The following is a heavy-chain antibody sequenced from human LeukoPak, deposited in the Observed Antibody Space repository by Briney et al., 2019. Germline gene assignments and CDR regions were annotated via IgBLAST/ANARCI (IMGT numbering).Heavy chain of an antibody. Sequence: PSETLSLTCTVSGGSISSYYWSWIRQPPGKGLEWIGYIYYSGSTNYNPSLKSRVTISVDTSKNQFSLKLSSVTAADTAVYYCARQNMGYCSGGSCYSLDQFDYWGQGTLVTVSS. D-gene: IGHD2-15*01. CDR1: GGSISSYY. V-gene: IGHV4-59*08. CDR2: IYYSGST. CDR3: ARQNMGYCSGGSCYSLDQFDY. J-gene: IGHJ4*02.